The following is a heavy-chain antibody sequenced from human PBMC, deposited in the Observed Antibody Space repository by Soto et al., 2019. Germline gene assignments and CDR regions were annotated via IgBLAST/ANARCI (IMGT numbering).Heavy chain of an antibody. D-gene: IGHD6-13*01. V-gene: IGHV4-39*01. Sequence: QLRLQESGPGLVKSSETLSLTCTISGGSVRSSSYYCGWIRQPPGKGLEWIASIYYIGRTHNNPALKSRVTMSIDTYTNQFSLKMNSVTAADTAVYYCARHEVGAAADRTLYYCGQGTLVTVSS. CDR1: GGSVRSSSYY. CDR3: ARHEVGAAADRTLYY. CDR2: IYYIGRT. J-gene: IGHJ4*02.